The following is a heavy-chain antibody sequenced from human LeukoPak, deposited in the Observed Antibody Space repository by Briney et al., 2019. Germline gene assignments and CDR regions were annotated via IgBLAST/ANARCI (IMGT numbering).Heavy chain of an antibody. CDR1: GFTFSSYG. J-gene: IGHJ4*02. CDR2: ISYDGSNK. Sequence: GRSLRLSCAASGFTFSSYGMHWVRQAPGKGLEWVAVISYDGSNKYYADSVKGRFTISRDNSKNTLYLQMNSLRAEDTAVYYCAKDKGSYGSGSYLYYFDYWRQGTLVTVSS. D-gene: IGHD3-10*01. V-gene: IGHV3-30*18. CDR3: AKDKGSYGSGSYLYYFDY.